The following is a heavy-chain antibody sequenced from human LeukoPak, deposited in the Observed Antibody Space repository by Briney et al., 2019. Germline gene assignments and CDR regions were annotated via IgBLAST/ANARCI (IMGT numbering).Heavy chain of an antibody. V-gene: IGHV3-66*01. D-gene: IGHD6-13*01. J-gene: IGHJ6*02. CDR3: ARDIAAAPRGSYYYGMDV. CDR1: GFTVSSNY. CDR2: IYSGGST. Sequence: GGSLRLSCVASGFTVSSNYMSWVRQAPGKGLEWVSVIYSGGSTYYADSVKGRFTISRDNSKNTLYLQTNSLRAEDTAVYYCARDIAAAPRGSYYYGMDVWGQGTTVTVSS.